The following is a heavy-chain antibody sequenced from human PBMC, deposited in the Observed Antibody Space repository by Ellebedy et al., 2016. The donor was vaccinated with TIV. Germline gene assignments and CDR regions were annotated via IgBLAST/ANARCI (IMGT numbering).Heavy chain of an antibody. D-gene: IGHD6-13*01. CDR1: GGSISSSSYY. J-gene: IGHJ5*02. CDR2: IYYSGST. CDR3: ASELSSSWYIYWFDP. Sequence: GSLRLSCTVSGGSISSSSYYWGWIRQPPGKGLEWIGSIYYSGSTYYNPSLKSRVTISVDTSKKQFSLKLSSVTAADTAVYYCASELSSSWYIYWFDPWGQGTLVTVSS. V-gene: IGHV4-39*01.